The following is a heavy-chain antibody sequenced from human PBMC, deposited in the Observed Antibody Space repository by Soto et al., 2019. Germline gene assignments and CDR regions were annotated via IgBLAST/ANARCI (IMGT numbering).Heavy chain of an antibody. J-gene: IGHJ4*02. D-gene: IGHD1-26*01. CDR3: AQCPSPFGGCERVDY. Sequence: EVQLLDSGGGWVQPGGSLRLSCAASGFKFSDNAMSWVRQAPGKGLEWVAAISGYGDTTYYVESVKGRFTISRDNSKRTLHLQMNSLRAEDTAVYYCAQCPSPFGGCERVDYWGQGTLVTVSS. CDR1: GFKFSDNA. V-gene: IGHV3-23*01. CDR2: ISGYGDTT.